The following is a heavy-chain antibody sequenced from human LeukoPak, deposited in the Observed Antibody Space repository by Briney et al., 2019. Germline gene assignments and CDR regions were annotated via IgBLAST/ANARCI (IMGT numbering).Heavy chain of an antibody. CDR1: RYTFTTYA. CDR2: INTDTGNP. J-gene: IGHJ3*02. D-gene: IGHD4-23*01. Sequence: ASVKVSCKASRYTFTTYAMNWVRQAPGQGLEWMGWINTDTGNPTYAQGFTGRFVFSLDTSVSTAYLQISSLKAEDTAVYYCARGTYGGNSGDTFDIWGQGTMVTISS. V-gene: IGHV7-4-1*02. CDR3: ARGTYGGNSGDTFDI.